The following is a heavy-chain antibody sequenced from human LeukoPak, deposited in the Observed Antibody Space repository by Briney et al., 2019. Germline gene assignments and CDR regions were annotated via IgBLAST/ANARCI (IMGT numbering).Heavy chain of an antibody. V-gene: IGHV1-24*01. J-gene: IGHJ6*02. CDR3: ATVRRYYDFWSGSYGMDV. Sequence: ASVTVSFKVSGYTLTELSMHWVRQAPGKGLEWMGGFDPEDGETIYAQKFQGRVTMTEDTSTDTAYMELSSLRSEDTAVYYCATVRRYYDFWSGSYGMDVWGQGTTVTVSS. D-gene: IGHD3-3*01. CDR2: FDPEDGET. CDR1: GYTLTELS.